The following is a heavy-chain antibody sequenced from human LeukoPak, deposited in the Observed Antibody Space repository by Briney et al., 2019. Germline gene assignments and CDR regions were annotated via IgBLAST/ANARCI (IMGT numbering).Heavy chain of an antibody. CDR2: IYHSGST. Sequence: SETLSLTCTVSGYSISSGYYWGWIRQPPGKGLEWIGSIYHSGSTYYNPSLKSRVTISVDTSKNQFSLKLSSVTAADTAVYYCARVYDYVWGSYRAVFDYWGQGTLVTVSS. D-gene: IGHD3-16*02. CDR3: ARVYDYVWGSYRAVFDY. J-gene: IGHJ4*02. CDR1: GYSISSGYY. V-gene: IGHV4-38-2*02.